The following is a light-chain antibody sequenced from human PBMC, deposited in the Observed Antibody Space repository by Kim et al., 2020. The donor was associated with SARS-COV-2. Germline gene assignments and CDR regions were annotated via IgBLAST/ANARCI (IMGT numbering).Light chain of an antibody. Sequence: QSITISFTGTSSDVGTYNLVSWFQHHPGKAPKLMIYEVNKRPSGVSNRFSGSKSGNTASLTISGLQAEDEADYYCCSYTGSSTYEVFGGGTQLTVL. J-gene: IGLJ3*02. CDR1: SSDVGTYNL. CDR2: EVN. CDR3: CSYTGSSTYEV. V-gene: IGLV2-23*02.